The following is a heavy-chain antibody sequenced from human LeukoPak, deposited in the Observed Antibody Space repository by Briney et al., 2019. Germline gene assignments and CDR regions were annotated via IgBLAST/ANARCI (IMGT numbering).Heavy chain of an antibody. CDR3: ARPSNWNGYNWFDP. CDR1: GGTFSSYA. CDR2: IIPIFGTA. J-gene: IGHJ5*02. V-gene: IGHV1-69*13. Sequence: VASVQVSCKASGGTFSSYAISWVRQAPGQGLEWMGGIIPIFGTANYAQKFQGRVTITADESTSTAYMELSSLRSEDTAVYYCARPSNWNGYNWFDPWGQGTLVTVSS. D-gene: IGHD1-1*01.